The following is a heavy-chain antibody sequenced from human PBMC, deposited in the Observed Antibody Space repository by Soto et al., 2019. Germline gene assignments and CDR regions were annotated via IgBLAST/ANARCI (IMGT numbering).Heavy chain of an antibody. Sequence: GGSLRLSCAASGFTFSSYGIHWVRQAPGKGLEWVAVISYDGNNKYYADSLKGRFTISRDNSENTLSLHMRSLRPEDTAVYYCAKSYYDFWSGYQTSYYYGMDVWGHGTTVTVSS. J-gene: IGHJ6*02. V-gene: IGHV3-30*18. CDR2: ISYDGNNK. CDR1: GFTFSSYG. CDR3: AKSYYDFWSGYQTSYYYGMDV. D-gene: IGHD3-3*01.